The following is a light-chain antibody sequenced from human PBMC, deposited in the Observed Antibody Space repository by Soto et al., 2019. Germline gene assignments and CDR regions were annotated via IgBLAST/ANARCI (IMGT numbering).Light chain of an antibody. CDR1: QSIGIY. CDR2: AAS. Sequence: DIQMTQSPSSLSASVGDRVTITCRASQSIGIYLNWYQQKPGDPPNLLIYAASSLQRGVPARFSGSGSETDFTLTISSLQPEDFAIYYCQQSFSTLYTFGLGTKVEIK. J-gene: IGKJ2*01. CDR3: QQSFSTLYT. V-gene: IGKV1-39*01.